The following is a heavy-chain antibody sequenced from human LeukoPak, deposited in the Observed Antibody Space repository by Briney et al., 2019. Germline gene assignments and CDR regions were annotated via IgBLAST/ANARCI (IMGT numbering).Heavy chain of an antibody. CDR1: GYTFTSYG. V-gene: IGHV1-18*04. Sequence: GASVKVSCKASGYTFTSYGISWVRQAPGQGPEWMGWISAYNGNTNYAQKLQGRVTMTTDTSTSTAYMELRSLRSDDTAVYYCARAVSTMVRGVIITGYFDYWGQGTLVTVSS. J-gene: IGHJ4*02. CDR3: ARAVSTMVRGVIITGYFDY. CDR2: ISAYNGNT. D-gene: IGHD3-10*01.